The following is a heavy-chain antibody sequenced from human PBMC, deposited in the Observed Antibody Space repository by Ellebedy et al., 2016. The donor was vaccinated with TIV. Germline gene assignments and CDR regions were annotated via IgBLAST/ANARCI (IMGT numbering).Heavy chain of an antibody. J-gene: IGHJ6*02. V-gene: IGHV3-33*01. D-gene: IGHD2-2*01. CDR3: ARGVPAAITHYYYYGMDV. CDR1: GFTFSSYG. Sequence: PGGSLRLSCAASGFTFSSYGMHWVRQAPGKGLEWVAVIWYDGSNKYYADSVKGRFTISRDNSKNTLYLQMNSLRAEDTAVYYCARGVPAAITHYYYYGMDVWGQGTTVTVSS. CDR2: IWYDGSNK.